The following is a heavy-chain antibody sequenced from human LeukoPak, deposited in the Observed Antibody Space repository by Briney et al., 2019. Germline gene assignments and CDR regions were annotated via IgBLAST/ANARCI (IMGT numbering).Heavy chain of an antibody. D-gene: IGHD1-26*01. J-gene: IGHJ4*02. CDR3: ASMNPTAGATDY. Sequence: ASVKVSYKASGYTFTSYGISWVRQAPGQGLEWMGGIIPIFGTANYAQKFQGRVTITADESTSTAYMELSSLRSEDTAVYYCASMNPTAGATDYWGQGTLVTVSS. CDR1: GYTFTSYG. V-gene: IGHV1-69*13. CDR2: IIPIFGTA.